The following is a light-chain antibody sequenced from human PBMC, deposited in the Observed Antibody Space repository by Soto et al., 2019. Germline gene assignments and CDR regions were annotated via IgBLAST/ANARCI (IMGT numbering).Light chain of an antibody. Sequence: QSVLTQPPSVSGAPGQRVTISCTGSSSNIGAGYDVHWYQQLPGTAPKLLIYGNSNRPSGVPDRFSGSKSGTSASLAITGLQAEDEADYYCQSYDSSLRGPDVVFGGGTKLTVL. CDR1: SSNIGAGYD. CDR2: GNS. CDR3: QSYDSSLRGPDVV. V-gene: IGLV1-40*01. J-gene: IGLJ2*01.